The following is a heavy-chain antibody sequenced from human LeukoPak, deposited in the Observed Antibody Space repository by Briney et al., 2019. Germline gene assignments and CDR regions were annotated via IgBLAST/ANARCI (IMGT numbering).Heavy chain of an antibody. V-gene: IGHV3-48*04. CDR1: GFTFINAW. CDR2: ISSSGSTI. D-gene: IGHD3-10*02. J-gene: IGHJ6*04. Sequence: GGSLRLSCAASGFTFINAWMNWVRQAPGKGLEWVSYISSSGSTIYYADSVKGRFTISRDNAKNSLYLQMNSLRAEDTAVYYCAELGITMIGGVWGKGTTVTISS. CDR3: AELGITMIGGV.